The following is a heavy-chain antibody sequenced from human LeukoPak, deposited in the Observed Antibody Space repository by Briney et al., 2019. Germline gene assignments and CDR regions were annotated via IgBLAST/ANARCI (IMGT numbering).Heavy chain of an antibody. CDR3: ARDLQGPTGEYWFDP. J-gene: IGHJ5*02. CDR1: GGSISSSSYY. V-gene: IGHV4-39*07. Sequence: SETLSLTCTVSGGSISSSSYYWGWIRQPPGKGLEWIGSIYYSGSTYYNPSLKSRVTISVDTSKNQFSLKLSSVTAADTAVYYCARDLQGPTGEYWFDPWGQGTLATVSS. CDR2: IYYSGST. D-gene: IGHD2/OR15-2a*01.